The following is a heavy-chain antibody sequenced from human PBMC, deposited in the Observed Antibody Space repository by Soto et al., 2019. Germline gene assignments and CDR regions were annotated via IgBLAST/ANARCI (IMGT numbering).Heavy chain of an antibody. CDR2: INHSGST. Sequence: QVQLQQWGAGLLKPSETLSLTCAVYGGSFSGYYWSWIRQPPGKGLEWIGEINHSGSTNYNPSLKTRVTISVDTSKNKFSLKLSSVTAADTAVYYCARVGVDIVVVVAATPGNNWFDPWGQGTLVTVSS. CDR3: ARVGVDIVVVVAATPGNNWFDP. CDR1: GGSFSGYY. J-gene: IGHJ5*02. V-gene: IGHV4-34*01. D-gene: IGHD2-15*01.